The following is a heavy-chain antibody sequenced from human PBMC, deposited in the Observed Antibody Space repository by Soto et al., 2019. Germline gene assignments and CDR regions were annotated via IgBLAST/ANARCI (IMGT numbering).Heavy chain of an antibody. V-gene: IGHV1-2*04. J-gene: IGHJ3*02. CDR1: GYTFTGYY. CDR3: ARASREYDILTGYPVRAWDI. D-gene: IGHD3-9*01. Sequence: ASVKVSCKASGYTFTGYYMHWVRQAPGQGLEWMGWINPNSGGTNYAQKFQGWVTMTRDTSISTAYMELSRLRSDDTAVYYCARASREYDILTGYPVRAWDIWGQGTMVTVSS. CDR2: INPNSGGT.